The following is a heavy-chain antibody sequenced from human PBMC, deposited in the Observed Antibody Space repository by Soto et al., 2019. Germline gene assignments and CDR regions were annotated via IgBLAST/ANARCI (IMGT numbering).Heavy chain of an antibody. Sequence: QVQLVESGGGVVQPGRSLRLSCAASGFTFSSYGMHWVRQAPGKGLEWVAVIWYDGSNKYYADSVKGRFTISRDNSKKTLYLQMNSLRAEDTAVYYWAREYTAMVPSPHHWFDPWGQGPLVTVSS. CDR2: IWYDGSNK. CDR1: GFTFSSYG. D-gene: IGHD5-18*01. CDR3: AREYTAMVPSPHHWFDP. V-gene: IGHV3-33*01. J-gene: IGHJ5*02.